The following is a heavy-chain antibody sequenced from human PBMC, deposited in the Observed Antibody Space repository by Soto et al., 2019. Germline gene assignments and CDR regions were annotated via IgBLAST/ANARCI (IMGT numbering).Heavy chain of an antibody. Sequence: EVQLVESGGGLVKPGGSLRLSCAASGFTFSSYSMNWVRQAPGKGLEWVSSISSSSSYIYYADSVKGRFTISRDNAKNSLYLQMNSLRAEDTAVYYCARAEGYDYVWGSYRYPFDYWGQGTLVTVSS. J-gene: IGHJ4*02. CDR2: ISSSSSYI. CDR1: GFTFSSYS. CDR3: ARAEGYDYVWGSYRYPFDY. D-gene: IGHD3-16*02. V-gene: IGHV3-21*01.